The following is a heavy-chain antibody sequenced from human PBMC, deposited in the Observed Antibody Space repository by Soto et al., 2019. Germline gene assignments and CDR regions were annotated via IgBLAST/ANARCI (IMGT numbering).Heavy chain of an antibody. J-gene: IGHJ5*02. CDR3: AKGNQGSA. V-gene: IGHV3-23*01. CDR1: GFTFSTYA. CDR2: FTSGGRT. Sequence: EVQLLDSGGGLVQPGGSLRLSCAASGFTFSTYAMGWVRQAPGKGLEWVSTFTSGGRTYYADFVKGRFTISRDNSKNTLWLQMNSLRVEDTAVYYCAKGNQGSAWGQGTLVTVS.